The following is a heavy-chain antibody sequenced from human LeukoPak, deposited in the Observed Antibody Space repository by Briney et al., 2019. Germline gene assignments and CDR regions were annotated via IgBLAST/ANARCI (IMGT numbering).Heavy chain of an antibody. D-gene: IGHD3-9*01. Sequence: HVASVKVSCKASGYTFIEYAIHWVRQAPGQRLEWMGWINAGNGNTKYSQKFQGRVTITRDTSASTAYMELSSLRSEDTAVYYCARVTGTYSDYWGQGTLVTVSS. CDR3: ARVTGTYSDY. CDR1: GYTFIEYA. V-gene: IGHV1-3*01. J-gene: IGHJ4*02. CDR2: INAGNGNT.